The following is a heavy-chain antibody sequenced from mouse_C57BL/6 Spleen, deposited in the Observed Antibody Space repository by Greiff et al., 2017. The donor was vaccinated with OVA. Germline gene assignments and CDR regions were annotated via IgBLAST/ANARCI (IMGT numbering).Heavy chain of an antibody. CDR2: IRNKANGYTT. V-gene: IGHV7-3*01. CDR3: ARSYDWSYAMDY. CDR1: GFTFTDYY. J-gene: IGHJ4*01. D-gene: IGHD2-4*01. Sequence: EVKVVESGGGLVQPGGSLSLSCAASGFTFTDYYMSWVRQPPGKALEWLGFIRNKANGYTTEYSASVKGRFTISRDNSQSILYLQMNALRAEDSATYYCARSYDWSYAMDYWGQGTSVTVSS.